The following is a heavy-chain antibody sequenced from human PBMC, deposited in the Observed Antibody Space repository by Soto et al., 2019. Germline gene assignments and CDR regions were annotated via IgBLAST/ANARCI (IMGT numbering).Heavy chain of an antibody. CDR2: IYWNEEK. V-gene: IGHV2-5*01. CDR1: GFSLTTSGLG. D-gene: IGHD4-4*01. Sequence: QITLKESGPTLVRPTETLTLTCTFSGFSLTTSGLGVGWIRQPPGKALEWLALIYWNEEKRYRPSLQSRLSITKDATSNQVVLTMTNLAPVGTGTYYCTPRTTVSHGLNWGPGTLVTVSS. CDR3: TPRTTVSHGLN. J-gene: IGHJ4*02.